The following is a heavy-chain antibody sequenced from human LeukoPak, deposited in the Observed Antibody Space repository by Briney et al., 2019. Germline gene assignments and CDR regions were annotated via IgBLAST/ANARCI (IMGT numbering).Heavy chain of an antibody. CDR2: IQYDGNNI. CDR1: GFTFSNYA. Sequence: GGSLRLSCAASGFTFSNYAMHWVRQAPGKGLELVAFIQYDGNNIYYADSVKGRFAISRDDSKNTLYLEMNSLRPEDTALYYCAKDERVYGTNAGTLLDYWGQGTLVSVSS. J-gene: IGHJ4*02. D-gene: IGHD4/OR15-4a*01. V-gene: IGHV3-30*09. CDR3: AKDERVYGTNAGTLLDY.